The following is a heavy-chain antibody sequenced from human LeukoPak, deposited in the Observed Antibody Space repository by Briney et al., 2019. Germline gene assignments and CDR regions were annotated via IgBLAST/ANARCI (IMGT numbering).Heavy chain of an antibody. V-gene: IGHV3-23*01. Sequence: PGGSLRLSCEASGFTFSSYAMSWVRQAPGKGLEWVSAISGSGGSTYYADSVKGRFTISRDNSKNTLYLQMNSLRAEDTAVYYCAKGYDSSGYYSAIDYWGQGTLVTVSS. J-gene: IGHJ4*02. D-gene: IGHD3-22*01. CDR1: GFTFSSYA. CDR3: AKGYDSSGYYSAIDY. CDR2: ISGSGGST.